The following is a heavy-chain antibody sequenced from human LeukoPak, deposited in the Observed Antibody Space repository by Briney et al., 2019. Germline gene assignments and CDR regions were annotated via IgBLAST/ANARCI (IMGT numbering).Heavy chain of an antibody. Sequence: ASVKLSCKVSGGTFSSYAISWVRQAPGQGLEWMGGIIPIFGAANYAQKFQGRATITADESTSTAYMELSSLRSEDKAVYYCARGSYDFWSGYNPTYYYYYGMDVWGQGTTVTVPS. J-gene: IGHJ6*02. CDR3: ARGSYDFWSGYNPTYYYYYGMDV. CDR2: IIPIFGAA. CDR1: GGTFSSYA. D-gene: IGHD3-3*01. V-gene: IGHV1-69*01.